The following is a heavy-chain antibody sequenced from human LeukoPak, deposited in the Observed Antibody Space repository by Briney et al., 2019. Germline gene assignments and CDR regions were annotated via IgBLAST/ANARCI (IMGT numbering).Heavy chain of an antibody. Sequence: SETLSLTCTVSGGSISTYYWSWIRKPPGKGLEWIGHIYNSGSTNYSPSLKSRVTISVDTSKNQFSLKLSSVTAADTAVYYCARFKWAGGWSYLDYWGQGTLVTVSS. J-gene: IGHJ4*02. CDR2: IYNSGST. CDR1: GGSISTYY. V-gene: IGHV4-59*01. CDR3: ARFKWAGGWSYLDY. D-gene: IGHD6-19*01.